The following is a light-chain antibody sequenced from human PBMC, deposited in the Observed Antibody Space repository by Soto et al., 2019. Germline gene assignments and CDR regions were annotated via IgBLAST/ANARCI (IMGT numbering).Light chain of an antibody. V-gene: IGLV2-23*01. J-gene: IGLJ2*01. Sequence: QSALTQPASVSGSPGQSITISCTGTSSDVGSYNLVSWYQQHPGKAPKLMIYEGSKRPSGVSNRFSGSKSGNTASLTISGLQAEDEADYYCCSFAGSGTWVFGGGTQVTVL. CDR3: CSFAGSGTWV. CDR1: SSDVGSYNL. CDR2: EGS.